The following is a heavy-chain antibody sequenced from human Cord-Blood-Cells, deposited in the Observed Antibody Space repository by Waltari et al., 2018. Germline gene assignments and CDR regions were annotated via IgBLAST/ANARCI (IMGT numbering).Heavy chain of an antibody. D-gene: IGHD6-19*01. J-gene: IGHJ4*02. V-gene: IGHV4-34*01. CDR2: INHSGST. Sequence: QVQLQQWGAGLLKPSETLSLTCAVYGGSFSGYYWSWIRQPPGKGLEWIGEINHSGSTTSNPSLKSRVTISVDTSKNQFSLKLSSVTAADTAVYYCASPTAAVAGTWGQGTLVTVSS. CDR1: GGSFSGYY. CDR3: ASPTAAVAGT.